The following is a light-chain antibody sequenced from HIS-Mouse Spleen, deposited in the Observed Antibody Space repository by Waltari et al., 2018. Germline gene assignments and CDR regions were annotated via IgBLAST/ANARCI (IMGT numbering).Light chain of an antibody. J-gene: IGLJ2*01. CDR1: ALPKKY. CDR2: EDS. Sequence: SYELTQPPSVSVSPGQTARNTCSGAALPKKYAYWYQQKSGQAPVLVIYEDSKRPSGIPERFSGSSSGTMATLTISVAQVEDEADYYCYSTDSSGNHRVFGGGTKLTVL. CDR3: YSTDSSGNHRV. V-gene: IGLV3-10*01.